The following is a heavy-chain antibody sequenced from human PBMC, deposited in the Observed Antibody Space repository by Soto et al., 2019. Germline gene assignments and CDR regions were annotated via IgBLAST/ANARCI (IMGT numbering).Heavy chain of an antibody. D-gene: IGHD5-18*01. CDR2: IVPSVDTS. CDR1: GGTFSRSG. J-gene: IGHJ6*02. V-gene: IGHV1-69*18. Sequence: QVQLVQSGTEVKKPGASVKVSCKASGGTFSRSGFHWVRQAPGQGLEWMGMIVPSVDTSNYAQKFQARVTISADQFTSTVYMELRSLRSEDTAVYYCARCPQPPDTADPYAVDVWGQGTRVIVSS. CDR3: ARCPQPPDTADPYAVDV.